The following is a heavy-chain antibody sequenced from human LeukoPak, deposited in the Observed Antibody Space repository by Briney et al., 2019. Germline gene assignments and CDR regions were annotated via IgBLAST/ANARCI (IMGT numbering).Heavy chain of an antibody. V-gene: IGHV4-34*01. CDR3: ASDPFYYDSSGYHN. CDR2: INHSGST. J-gene: IGHJ4*02. D-gene: IGHD3-22*01. Sequence: SETLSLTCAVYGGSFSGYYWSWIRQPPGKGLEWIGEINHSGSTNYNPSLKGRVTISVDTSKNQFSLKLSSVTAADTAVYYCASDPFYYDSSGYHNWGQGTLVTVSS. CDR1: GGSFSGYY.